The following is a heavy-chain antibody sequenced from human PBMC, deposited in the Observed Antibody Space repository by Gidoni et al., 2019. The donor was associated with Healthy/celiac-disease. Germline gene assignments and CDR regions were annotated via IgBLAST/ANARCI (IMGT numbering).Heavy chain of an antibody. D-gene: IGHD5-18*01. Sequence: QVQLQQWGAGLLKPSETLSLTCAVYGGSFSGYYWSWIRQPPGKGLEWIGEINHSGSTNYNPSLKSRVTISVDTSKNQFSLKLSSVTAADTAVYYCARVLRNTYYYYGMDVWGQGTTVTVSS. CDR1: GGSFSGYY. CDR2: INHSGST. V-gene: IGHV4-34*01. J-gene: IGHJ6*02. CDR3: ARVLRNTYYYYGMDV.